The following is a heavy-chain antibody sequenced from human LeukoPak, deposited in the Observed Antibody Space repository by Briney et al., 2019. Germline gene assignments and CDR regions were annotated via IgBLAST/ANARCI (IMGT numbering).Heavy chain of an antibody. CDR2: ISSSSSYT. CDR1: GFTFSSYS. J-gene: IGHJ6*03. V-gene: IGHV3-21*01. Sequence: GGSLRLSCAASGFTFSSYSMNWVRQAPGKGLEWVSSISSSSSYTYYADSVKGRFTISRDNAKNSLYLQMNSLRAEDTAVYYCARDLLDCTNGVCYSGEYYYYYMDVWGKGTTVTVSS. CDR3: ARDLLDCTNGVCYSGEYYYYYMDV. D-gene: IGHD2-8*01.